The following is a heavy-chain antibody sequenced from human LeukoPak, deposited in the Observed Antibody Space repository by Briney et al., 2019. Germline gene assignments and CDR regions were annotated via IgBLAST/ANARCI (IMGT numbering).Heavy chain of an antibody. J-gene: IGHJ3*01. CDR3: SAGEGYYDSSDYYSAWAFNV. CDR1: GFTFSDYY. D-gene: IGHD3-22*01. V-gene: IGHV3-11*04. CDR2: ISSSGSTI. Sequence: GGSLRLSCAASGFTFSDYYMSWIRQAPGKGLEWVSYISSSGSTIYYADSVKGRFTISRDNAKNSLYLQMNSLRAEDTAVYYCSAGEGYYDSSDYYSAWAFNVWGQGTMTVSS.